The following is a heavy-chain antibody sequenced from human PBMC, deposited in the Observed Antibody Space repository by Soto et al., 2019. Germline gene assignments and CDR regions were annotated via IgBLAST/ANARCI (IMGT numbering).Heavy chain of an antibody. Sequence: ETLSPTCAVYVGSFSGYYWSWIRQPPGKGLEWIGEINHSGSTNYNPSLKSRVTISVDTSKNQFSLKLSSVTAADTAVYYCARGFGVAVLGRSSKKYYFDYWGQGTLVTVSS. D-gene: IGHD6-19*01. V-gene: IGHV4-34*01. CDR2: INHSGST. J-gene: IGHJ4*02. CDR3: ARGFGVAVLGRSSKKYYFDY. CDR1: VGSFSGYY.